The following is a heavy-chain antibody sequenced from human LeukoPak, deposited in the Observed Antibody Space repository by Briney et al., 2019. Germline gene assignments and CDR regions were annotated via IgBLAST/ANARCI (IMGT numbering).Heavy chain of an antibody. J-gene: IGHJ4*02. CDR1: GYTFTGYY. V-gene: IGHV1-2*02. D-gene: IGHD4-23*01. Sequence: GASVTVSCKTSGYTFTGYYMHWVRQAPGQGLEWMGWINPNSGGTNYAQKFQGRVTMTRDTSISTAYMELSRLRSDDTAVYYCAREPMTTVVIGHFDYWGQGTLVTVSS. CDR3: AREPMTTVVIGHFDY. CDR2: INPNSGGT.